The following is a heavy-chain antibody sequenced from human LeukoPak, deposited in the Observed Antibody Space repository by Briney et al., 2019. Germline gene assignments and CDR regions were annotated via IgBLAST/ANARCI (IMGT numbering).Heavy chain of an antibody. Sequence: PGGSLRLSCAASGFTFSNYAMSWVRQAPGKGLEWVSGISGSGGTTYYADSVRGRFTISRDNSKNTLFLQMNRLRAEDTAVYYCAKDAQRGFDYSNSLESWGQGTLVIVSS. CDR3: AKDAQRGFDYSNSLES. D-gene: IGHD4-11*01. V-gene: IGHV3-23*01. CDR2: ISGSGGTT. CDR1: GFTFSNYA. J-gene: IGHJ5*01.